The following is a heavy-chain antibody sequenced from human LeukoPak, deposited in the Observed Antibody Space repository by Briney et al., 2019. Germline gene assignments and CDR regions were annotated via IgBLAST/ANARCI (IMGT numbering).Heavy chain of an antibody. CDR3: ARDMATVVTPTWDY. V-gene: IGHV3-7*01. D-gene: IGHD4-23*01. J-gene: IGHJ4*02. CDR2: IKQDGSEK. Sequence: GGSLRLSCAASGFTFSSYWMSWVRQAPGKGLEWVANIKQDGSEKYYVDSVKGRFTISRDNAKNSLYLQMNSLRAEDTAVYYCARDMATVVTPTWDYWGQGTLVTVPS. CDR1: GFTFSSYW.